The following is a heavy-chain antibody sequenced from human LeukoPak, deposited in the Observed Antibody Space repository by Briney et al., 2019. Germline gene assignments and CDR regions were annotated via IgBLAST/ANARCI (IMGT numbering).Heavy chain of an antibody. V-gene: IGHV3-21*01. J-gene: IGHJ4*02. CDR2: ISSSSSYI. D-gene: IGHD3-22*01. Sequence: PGGSLRLSCAASGFTFSSYSMNWVRQAPGKGLEWVSSISSSSSYIYYADSVKGRLTISRDNAKNSLYLQMNSLRAEDTAVYYCAGLDSSGYSVDYWGQGTLVTVSS. CDR3: AGLDSSGYSVDY. CDR1: GFTFSSYS.